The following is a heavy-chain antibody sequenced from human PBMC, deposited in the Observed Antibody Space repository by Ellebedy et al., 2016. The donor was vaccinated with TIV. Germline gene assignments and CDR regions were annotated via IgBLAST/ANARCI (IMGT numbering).Heavy chain of an antibody. V-gene: IGHV3-15*07. D-gene: IGHD3-16*01. J-gene: IGHJ4*02. Sequence: PGGSLRLSCEASGFIFSSYTMNWVRQAPGKGLEWVGHIKSRANGGTADYAAHVQGRFTISRDDSKDTLYLQMNNLKSEDTGVYYCTTNPGVWGDFWGQGTQVTVSS. CDR1: GFIFSSYT. CDR2: IKSRANGGTA. CDR3: TTNPGVWGDF.